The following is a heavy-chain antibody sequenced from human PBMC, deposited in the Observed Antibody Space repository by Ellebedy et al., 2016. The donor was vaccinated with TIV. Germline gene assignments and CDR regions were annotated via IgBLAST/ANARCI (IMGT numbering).Heavy chain of an antibody. J-gene: IGHJ4*02. CDR1: GGSISSSSYY. Sequence: MPSETLSLTCTVSGGSISSSSYYWGWIRQPPGKGLEWIGSIDYSGSTYYNPSLKSRVTISVDTSKNQFSLKLSSVTAADTAVYYCARCNGSDYSNYCPYDYWGQGTLVTVSS. CDR2: IDYSGST. CDR3: ARCNGSDYSNYCPYDY. V-gene: IGHV4-39*01. D-gene: IGHD4-11*01.